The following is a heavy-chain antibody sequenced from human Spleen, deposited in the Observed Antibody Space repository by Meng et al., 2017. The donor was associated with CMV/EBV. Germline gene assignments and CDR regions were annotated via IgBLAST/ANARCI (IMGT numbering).Heavy chain of an antibody. CDR2: IYPGDSDT. V-gene: IGHV5-51*01. CDR1: GYSFTSYW. J-gene: IGHJ6*02. CDR3: ARHLYSGSDLYYYYGMDV. D-gene: IGHD5-12*01. Sequence: GESLKISCKGSGYSFTSYWIGWVRQMPGKGLEWMGIIYPGDSDTSYSPSFQGQVTISADKSTSTAYLRWNSLQASGTAVFYCARHLYSGSDLYYYYGMDVWGQGTTVTVSS.